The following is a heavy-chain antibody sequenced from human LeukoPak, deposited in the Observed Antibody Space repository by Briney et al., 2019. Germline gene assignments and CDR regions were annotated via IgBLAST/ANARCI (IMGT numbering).Heavy chain of an antibody. J-gene: IGHJ4*02. Sequence: GGSLRLSCAASGFTFSSYWMSWVRQAPGKGLEWVASIKQDGSEKYYVDSVKGRFTISRDNAKNSLYLQMNSLRAEDTAVYYCAREGSYYDFWSGYYPLDYWGQGTLVTVSS. CDR3: AREGSYYDFWSGYYPLDY. V-gene: IGHV3-7*03. D-gene: IGHD3-3*01. CDR1: GFTFSSYW. CDR2: IKQDGSEK.